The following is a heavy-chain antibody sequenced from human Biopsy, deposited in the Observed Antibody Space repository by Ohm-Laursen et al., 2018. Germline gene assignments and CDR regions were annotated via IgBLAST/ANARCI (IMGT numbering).Heavy chain of an antibody. CDR3: AREAIGYQLPCDD. V-gene: IGHV1-69*11. J-gene: IGHJ4*02. D-gene: IGHD2-2*01. CDR1: TRTFNSYG. CDR2: IIPILRTT. Sequence: SVKVSCKAPTRTFNSYGIIWVRQAPGQGLEWMGRIIPILRTTAYAQTLPGRVTITADSPTSTVDMELTSLASDDTAVYFCAREAIGYQLPCDDWGQGTLVIVSS.